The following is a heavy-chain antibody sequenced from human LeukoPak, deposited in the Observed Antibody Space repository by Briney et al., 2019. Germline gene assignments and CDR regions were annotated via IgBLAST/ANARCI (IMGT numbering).Heavy chain of an antibody. CDR2: IKQDGSEK. D-gene: IGHD3-22*01. J-gene: IGHJ4*02. V-gene: IGHV3-7*03. CDR1: GFTFSSYW. CDR3: ARDGLSGYYEYYFDY. Sequence: GGSLRLSCAASGFTFSSYWMSWVRQAPGKGLEWVANIKQDGSEKYYVDSVKGRFTISRDNAKNSLYPQMNSLRAEDTAVYYCARDGLSGYYEYYFDYWGQGTLVTVSS.